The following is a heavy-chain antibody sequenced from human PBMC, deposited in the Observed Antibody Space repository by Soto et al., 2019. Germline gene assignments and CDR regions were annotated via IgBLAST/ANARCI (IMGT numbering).Heavy chain of an antibody. J-gene: IGHJ6*02. CDR3: ARSRITMVRGYYYYYYGMDV. CDR2: IFSNDEK. D-gene: IGHD3-10*01. V-gene: IGHV2-26*01. CDR1: GFSLSNARMG. Sequence: QVTLKESGPVLVKPTETLTLTCTVSGFSLSNARMGVSWIRQPPGKALEWLAHIFSNDEKSYSTSLKSRLTIYKDTSKSQVVLTMTNMDPVDTATYYCARSRITMVRGYYYYYYGMDVWGQGTTVTVSS.